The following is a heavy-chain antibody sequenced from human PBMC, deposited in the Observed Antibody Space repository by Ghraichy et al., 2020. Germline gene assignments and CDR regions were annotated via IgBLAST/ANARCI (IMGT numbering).Heavy chain of an antibody. Sequence: SQTLSLTCTVSGGSLSSGGYYWTWIRQHPGKGLEYIGYIYYSGGTYYNPSLKSRVTISVDTSKNQFSLNLRSVTAADTAVYYCARAHPAPQPRYNAFDIWGQGTGVTVSS. CDR2: IYYSGGT. CDR1: GGSLSSGGYY. V-gene: IGHV4-31*03. D-gene: IGHD5-18*01. CDR3: ARAHPAPQPRYNAFDI. J-gene: IGHJ3*02.